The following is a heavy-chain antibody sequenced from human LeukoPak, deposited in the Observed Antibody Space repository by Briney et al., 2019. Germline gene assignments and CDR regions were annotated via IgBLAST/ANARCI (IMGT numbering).Heavy chain of an antibody. V-gene: IGHV1-2*02. CDR1: GYXFTDYY. Sequence: ASVKVSCKSSGYXFTDYYIHWVRQAPGQGLEWMGWINPNSGGPNYALKFQGRVTMTRDTSISTAYMELSRLISDDTAIYYCARGHYYFALDVWGHGTTVTVSS. CDR2: INPNSGGP. CDR3: ARGHYYFALDV. J-gene: IGHJ6*02.